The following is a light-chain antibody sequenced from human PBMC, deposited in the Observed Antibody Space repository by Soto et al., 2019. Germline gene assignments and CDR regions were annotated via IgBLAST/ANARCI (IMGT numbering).Light chain of an antibody. CDR1: QTISRW. CDR3: QSRA. Sequence: DIQVSQTPSTLAASVGDEVTITCRASQTISRWLAWYQQKPGRAPKLLIYDASTLESGVPSRFGGSGSETEFTLTISRLKPDDFATYFCQSRAFGQGTRLE. J-gene: IGKJ5*01. V-gene: IGKV1-5*01. CDR2: DAS.